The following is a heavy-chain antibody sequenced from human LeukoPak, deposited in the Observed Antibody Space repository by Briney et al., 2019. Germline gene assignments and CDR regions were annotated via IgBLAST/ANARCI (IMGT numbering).Heavy chain of an antibody. V-gene: IGHV3-30*03. J-gene: IGHJ3*02. CDR2: ISYDGNNK. Sequence: PGRSLRLSCAASGFTFSTFGMHWVRQAPGKGLEWVAVISYDGNNKYYSDSVKGRFTISRDKSKSTLYLQMNSLRAEDTAVYYCARDPVNCSGGSCYSDAFDIWGQGTMVTVSS. CDR3: ARDPVNCSGGSCYSDAFDI. CDR1: GFTFSTFG. D-gene: IGHD2-15*01.